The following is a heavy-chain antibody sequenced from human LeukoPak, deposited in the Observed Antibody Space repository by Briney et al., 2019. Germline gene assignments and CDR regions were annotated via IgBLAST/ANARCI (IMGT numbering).Heavy chain of an antibody. Sequence: SETLSLTCTVSGYSISSGYYWGWIRQPPGKGLEWIGSIYHSGSTYYNPSLKSRVTISVDTSKNQFFLKLSSVTAADTAVYYCARRLPMYYSGSGSYYNGGFDYWGQGTLVTVSS. CDR2: IYHSGST. CDR1: GYSISSGYY. CDR3: ARRLPMYYSGSGSYYNGGFDY. V-gene: IGHV4-38-2*02. J-gene: IGHJ4*02. D-gene: IGHD3-10*01.